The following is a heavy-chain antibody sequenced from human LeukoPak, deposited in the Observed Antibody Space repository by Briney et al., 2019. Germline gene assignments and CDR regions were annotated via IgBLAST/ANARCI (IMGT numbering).Heavy chain of an antibody. CDR2: ISGSGGST. J-gene: IGHJ4*02. D-gene: IGHD3-10*01. V-gene: IGHV3-23*01. CDR3: AKDLELKQGSGSYYSPGY. CDR1: GFTFSSYA. Sequence: GGSLRLSCAASGFTFSSYAMTWVRQAPGKGLEWVSGISGSGGSTYYADSVKGRFTISRDNSKNTLYLQMNSLRAEDTAVYYCAKDLELKQGSGSYYSPGYWGQGTLVTVSS.